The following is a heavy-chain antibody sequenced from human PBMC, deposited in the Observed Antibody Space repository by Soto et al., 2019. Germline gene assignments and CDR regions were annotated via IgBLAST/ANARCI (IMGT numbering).Heavy chain of an antibody. CDR2: ISSSSSTI. CDR1: GFTFSSYS. Sequence: PGGSLRLSCAASGFTFSSYSMNWVRQAPGKGLEWVSYISSSSSTIYYADSVKGRFTISRDNAKNSLYLQMNSLTDEDTAVYYCAKDRTFDSSGYYSYWGQGTLVTVSS. J-gene: IGHJ4*02. D-gene: IGHD3-22*01. V-gene: IGHV3-48*02. CDR3: AKDRTFDSSGYYSY.